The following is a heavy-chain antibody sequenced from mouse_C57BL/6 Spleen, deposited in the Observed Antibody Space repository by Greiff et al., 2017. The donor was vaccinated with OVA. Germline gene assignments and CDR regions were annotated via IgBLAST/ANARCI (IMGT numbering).Heavy chain of an antibody. Sequence: VKLQQSGAELVKPGASVKLSCKASGYTFTSYWMQWVKQRPGQGLEWIGEIDPSDSYTNYNQKFKGKATLTVDTSSSTAYMQLSSLTSEDSAVYYCARRENYYGKGGSYFDYWGQGTTLTVSS. J-gene: IGHJ2*01. CDR2: IDPSDSYT. CDR3: ARRENYYGKGGSYFDY. D-gene: IGHD1-1*01. CDR1: GYTFTSYW. V-gene: IGHV1-50*01.